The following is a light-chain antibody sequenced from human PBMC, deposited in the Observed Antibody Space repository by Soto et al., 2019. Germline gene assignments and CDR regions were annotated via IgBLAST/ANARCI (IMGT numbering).Light chain of an antibody. CDR3: NSYAGSNLEV. Sequence: QSALTQPPSASGSPGQSVTISCTGTSSDVGGYNYVSWYQQHPGKAPKLMIYEVSKRPSGVPDRFSGSKSGNTASLTVSGLQAEDEADYYCNSYAGSNLEVFGGGTKVTVL. J-gene: IGLJ3*02. CDR2: EVS. V-gene: IGLV2-8*01. CDR1: SSDVGGYNY.